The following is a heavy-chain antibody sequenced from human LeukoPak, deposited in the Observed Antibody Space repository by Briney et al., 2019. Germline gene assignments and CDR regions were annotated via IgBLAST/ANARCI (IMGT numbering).Heavy chain of an antibody. CDR3: ARDINYYDFWSGYYQDNWFDP. D-gene: IGHD3-3*01. V-gene: IGHV4-38-2*02. J-gene: IGHJ5*02. CDR1: GYSISSGYY. Sequence: SETLSLTCAVSGYSISSGYYWGWIRQPPGKGLEWIGSIYHSGSTYYNPSLKSRVTISVDTSKNQFPLKLSSVTAADTAVYYCARDINYYDFWSGYYQDNWFDPWGQGTLVTVSS. CDR2: IYHSGST.